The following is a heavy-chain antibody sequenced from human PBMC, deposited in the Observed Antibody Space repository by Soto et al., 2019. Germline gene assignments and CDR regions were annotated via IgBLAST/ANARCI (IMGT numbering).Heavy chain of an antibody. V-gene: IGHV1-8*02. CDR2: MNPNSGNT. Sequence: ASVKVSCKASGYTFTYRYLHWVRQAPGQGLEWMGWMNPNSGNTGYAQKFQGRVTMTRNTSISTAYMELSSLRSEDTAVYYCARAPLGWGYYYYYYGMDVWGQGTTVTVS. CDR3: ARAPLGWGYYYYYYGMDV. J-gene: IGHJ6*02. CDR1: GYTFTYRY. D-gene: IGHD5-12*01.